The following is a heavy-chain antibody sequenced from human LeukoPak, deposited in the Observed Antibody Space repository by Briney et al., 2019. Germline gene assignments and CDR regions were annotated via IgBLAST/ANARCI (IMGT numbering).Heavy chain of an antibody. CDR3: AKGAYDYVEIAYFDY. D-gene: IGHD5-12*01. V-gene: IGHV3-23*01. J-gene: IGHJ4*02. CDR1: GFSFNNYA. Sequence: GGSLRLSCVASGFSFNNYAMNWARQAPGKGLEWVSLLIGSSGSTFYADSVKGRFTISRDKSKNTLYLQMNSLRAEDTAVYYCAKGAYDYVEIAYFDYWGQGSLVTVSS. CDR2: LIGSSGST.